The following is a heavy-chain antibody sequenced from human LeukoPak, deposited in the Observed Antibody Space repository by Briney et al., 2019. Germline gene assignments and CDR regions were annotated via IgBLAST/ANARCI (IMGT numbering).Heavy chain of an antibody. Sequence: SETLSLTCAVYGGSFSGYYWSWVRQPPGKGLEWVGEINHSGSTNYNPSLKSRVTISVDTSKNQFSLKLSSVTAADTAVYYCARDGVYYDSSGYRATLTDYWGQGTLVTVSS. CDR1: GGSFSGYY. J-gene: IGHJ4*02. D-gene: IGHD3-22*01. CDR2: INHSGST. V-gene: IGHV4-34*01. CDR3: ARDGVYYDSSGYRATLTDY.